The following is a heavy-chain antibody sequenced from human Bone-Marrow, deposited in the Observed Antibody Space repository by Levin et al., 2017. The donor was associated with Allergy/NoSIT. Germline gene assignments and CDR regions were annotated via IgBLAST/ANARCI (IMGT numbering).Heavy chain of an antibody. CDR3: ARESWHYDN. J-gene: IGHJ4*02. D-gene: IGHD1-7*01. CDR2: IKGDGTDI. CDR1: GFTFTSYW. V-gene: IGHV3-7*03. Sequence: GGSLRLSCAASGFTFTSYWMAWVRQAPGKGLEWLANIKGDGTDINYVDSVKGRFTISRDNAKNSLYLQVSSLRAEDTAVYYCARESWHYDNWGQGTLVTVSS.